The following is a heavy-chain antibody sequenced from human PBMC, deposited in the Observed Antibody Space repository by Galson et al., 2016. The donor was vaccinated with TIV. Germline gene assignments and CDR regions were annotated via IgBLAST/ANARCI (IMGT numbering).Heavy chain of an antibody. D-gene: IGHD4-17*01. Sequence: SVKVSCKASGYTFTSYDINWVRQATGQGLEWMGWMNPNSGNTGHAPKFRGRVTMTRNTSVRTAYMELSSLRSEDTAVYYCARSGDYGDYWGQGTLVAVSS. CDR3: ARSGDYGDY. J-gene: IGHJ4*02. CDR1: GYTFTSYD. V-gene: IGHV1-8*02. CDR2: MNPNSGNT.